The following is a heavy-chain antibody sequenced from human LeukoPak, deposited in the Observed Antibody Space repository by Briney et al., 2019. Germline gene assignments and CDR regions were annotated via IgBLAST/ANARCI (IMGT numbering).Heavy chain of an antibody. CDR3: VREDNSPYKNFDH. J-gene: IGHJ4*02. CDR2: INPAGTIT. Sequence: ASVKVSCKASGFTFSSYWMHWVRQAPGQGLEWLGLINPAGTITVFARKFQGRATVTRDASASTVYMELNTLTSEDTAVYYCVREDNSPYKNFDHWGQGTLVTVSS. V-gene: IGHV1-46*01. D-gene: IGHD1-1*01. CDR1: GFTFSSYW.